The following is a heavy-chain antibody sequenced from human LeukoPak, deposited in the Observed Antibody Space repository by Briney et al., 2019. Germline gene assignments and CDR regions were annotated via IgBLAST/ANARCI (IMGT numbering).Heavy chain of an antibody. CDR3: ARDTYYYNSSAFYHYYYAMDV. Sequence: GGSLRLSCAASGFTFSDYWMHWVRQAPGKGLVWVSRIESDGSRTRYADSVKGRFTISRDNAKNTLYLQMNSLRAEDTAVYYCARDTYYYNSSAFYHYYYAMDVWGQGTTVTVSS. V-gene: IGHV3-74*01. D-gene: IGHD3-22*01. J-gene: IGHJ6*02. CDR1: GFTFSDYW. CDR2: IESDGSRT.